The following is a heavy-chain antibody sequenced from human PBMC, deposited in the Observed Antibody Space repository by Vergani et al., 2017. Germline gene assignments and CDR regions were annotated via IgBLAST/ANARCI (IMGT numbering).Heavy chain of an antibody. CDR1: GFTFSSYG. D-gene: IGHD6-19*01. J-gene: IGHJ4*02. CDR2: IWYDGSNK. CDR3: ARSQWLVPQIDY. V-gene: IGHV3-33*01. Sequence: QVQLVESGGGVVQPGRSLRLSCAASGFTFSSYGMHWVRQAPGKGLEWVAVIWYDGSNKYYADSVKGRFTISRDNSKNTLYLQMNSLRAEDTAVYYCARSQWLVPQIDYWGQGTLVTVSS.